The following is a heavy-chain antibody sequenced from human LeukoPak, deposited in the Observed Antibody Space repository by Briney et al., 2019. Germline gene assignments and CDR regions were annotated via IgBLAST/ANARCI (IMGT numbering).Heavy chain of an antibody. J-gene: IGHJ3*02. D-gene: IGHD6-6*01. CDR1: GGSISSGGYY. Sequence: PSQTPSLTCTVSGGSISSGGYYWSWIRQHPGKGLEWIGYIYYSGSTNYNPSLKSRVTISVDTSKNQFSLKLSSATAADTAVYYCARGALASEGAFDIWGQGTMVTVSS. V-gene: IGHV4-61*08. CDR3: ARGALASEGAFDI. CDR2: IYYSGST.